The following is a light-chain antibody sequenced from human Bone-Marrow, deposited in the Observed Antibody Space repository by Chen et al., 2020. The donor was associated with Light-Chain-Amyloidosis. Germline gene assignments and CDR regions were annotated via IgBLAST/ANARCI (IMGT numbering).Light chain of an antibody. CDR2: DAS. CDR3: QQRSNWPLT. V-gene: IGKV3-11*01. CDR1: QNVGGY. J-gene: IGKJ4*01. Sequence: EIVLTQYPATLSFSRGERATLSCRASQNVGGYLAWYQQKPGQVPRLLIYDASIRVTGIPARFSGSGSGTDFTLTISSLEPEDFAVYYCQQRSNWPLTFGGGTKVEIK.